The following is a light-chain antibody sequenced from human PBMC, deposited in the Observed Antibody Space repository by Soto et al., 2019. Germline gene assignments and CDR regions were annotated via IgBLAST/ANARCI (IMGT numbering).Light chain of an antibody. J-gene: IGLJ1*01. V-gene: IGLV2-14*01. CDR2: EVG. CDR3: SSLTSRSTRV. CDR1: SSDVGGDKF. Sequence: QSVLTQPASVSGSPGQSITISCTGTSSDVGGDKFVSWYQHHPGKAPRLLIYEVGYRPSGVSDRFSGSKSGDTASLTISGLQAEDEADYYCSSLTSRSTRVFGTGTKLTVL.